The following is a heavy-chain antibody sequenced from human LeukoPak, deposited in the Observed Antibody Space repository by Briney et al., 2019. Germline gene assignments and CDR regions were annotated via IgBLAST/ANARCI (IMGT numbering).Heavy chain of an antibody. Sequence: GASVNVSCKTSGGTFNNYAINWVRQAPGQGLEWMGGIIPLFRTANYAQNFQGRVTITADESTRTAYMELSSLRSEDTAVYYCARIMEYCSSTSCYHGMDVWGQGTTVTVSS. CDR3: ARIMEYCSSTSCYHGMDV. CDR1: GGTFNNYA. D-gene: IGHD2-2*01. J-gene: IGHJ6*02. CDR2: IIPLFRTA. V-gene: IGHV1-69*13.